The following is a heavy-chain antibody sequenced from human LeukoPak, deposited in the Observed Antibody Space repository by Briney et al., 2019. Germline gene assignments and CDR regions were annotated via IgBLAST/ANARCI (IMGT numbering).Heavy chain of an antibody. CDR3: ARARLGYYDEYFDP. Sequence: GGSLRLSCATSGFTFSDYSMTWVRQAPGKGLEWVSSITSTSSHINYADSVRGRFAISRDNAKNALFLQMTSLTDEDTALYYCARARLGYYDEYFDPWGQGTQVTVSS. J-gene: IGHJ5*02. CDR1: GFTFSDYS. D-gene: IGHD3-16*01. V-gene: IGHV3-21*01. CDR2: ITSTSSHI.